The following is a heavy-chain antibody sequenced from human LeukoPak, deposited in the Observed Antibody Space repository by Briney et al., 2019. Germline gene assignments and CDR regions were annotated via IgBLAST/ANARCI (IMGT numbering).Heavy chain of an antibody. Sequence: PSETLSLTCAAYGGSFSGYYWSWIRQPPGKGLEWIGEINHSGSTNYNPSLKSRVTISVDTSKNQVSLKLSSVTAADTAVYYCARGLQLWLWQYWFDPWGQGTLVSVSS. D-gene: IGHD5-18*01. CDR1: GGSFSGYY. CDR3: ARGLQLWLWQYWFDP. J-gene: IGHJ5*02. CDR2: INHSGST. V-gene: IGHV4-34*01.